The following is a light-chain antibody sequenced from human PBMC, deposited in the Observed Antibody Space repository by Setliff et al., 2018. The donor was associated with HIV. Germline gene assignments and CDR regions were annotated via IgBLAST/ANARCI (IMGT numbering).Light chain of an antibody. CDR3: SSYAGSKNV. V-gene: IGLV2-8*01. CDR1: SSDVGGFNY. Sequence: LAQPPSASGSPGQSVTISCTGTSSDVGGFNYVSWYQQHPGKAPKLMIYEVNKRPSGVPDRFSGSKSGNTASLTVSGLQAEDEAEYYCSSYAGSKNVFGTGTKVT. J-gene: IGLJ1*01. CDR2: EVN.